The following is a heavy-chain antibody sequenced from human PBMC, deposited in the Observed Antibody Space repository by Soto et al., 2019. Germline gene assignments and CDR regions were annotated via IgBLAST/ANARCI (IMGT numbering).Heavy chain of an antibody. D-gene: IGHD1-26*01. Sequence: PSETLSLTCTVSCGSISSCDSYWTWIRQPPGKGLEWIGYIYYSGSTYYNPSLKSRVTISVDTSKTQFSLKLSSVTAADTAVYYCARGGGGTYYPYFYYWGQGTLVTVSS. V-gene: IGHV4-30-4*01. CDR3: ARGGGGTYYPYFYY. CDR1: CGSISSCDSY. CDR2: IYYSGST. J-gene: IGHJ4*02.